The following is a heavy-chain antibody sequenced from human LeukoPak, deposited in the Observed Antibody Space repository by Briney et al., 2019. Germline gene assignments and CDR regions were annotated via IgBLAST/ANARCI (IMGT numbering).Heavy chain of an antibody. D-gene: IGHD3-3*01. V-gene: IGHV3-64*02. CDR3: ARGLRAYYYYGMDV. CDR1: GFTFDDYA. CDR2: ISSNGGST. J-gene: IGHJ6*02. Sequence: PGGSLRLSCAASGFTFDDYAMHWVRQAPGEGLEYVSAISSNGGSTYYADSVKGRFTISRDNSKNTLFLQMGSLRVEDMAVYYCARGLRAYYYYGMDVWGQGTTVTVSS.